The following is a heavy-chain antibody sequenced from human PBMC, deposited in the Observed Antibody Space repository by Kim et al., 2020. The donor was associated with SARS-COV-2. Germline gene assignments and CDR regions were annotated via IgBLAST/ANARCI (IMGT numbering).Heavy chain of an antibody. Sequence: PSFQGQVTISAHNSISTAYLQWSSLKASDTAMYYCARRTLLDQVLNAFDNWGQGTMVTVSS. CDR3: ARRTLLDQVLNAFDN. V-gene: IGHV5-51*01. J-gene: IGHJ3*02. D-gene: IGHD3-10*01.